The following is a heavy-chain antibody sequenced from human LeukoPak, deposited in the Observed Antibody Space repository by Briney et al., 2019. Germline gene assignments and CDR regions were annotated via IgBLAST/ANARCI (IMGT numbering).Heavy chain of an antibody. CDR3: ADSYDSDAFYI. Sequence: ASVKVSCKASGYTFTSHGISWVRQAPGQGLEWMGWISAYNGNTNYAQKLQGRVTMTTDTSTSTAYMEVRSLRSDDPAVYYWADSYDSDAFYIWGQGTMGTVSS. D-gene: IGHD3-22*01. V-gene: IGHV1-18*01. CDR1: GYTFTSHG. CDR2: ISAYNGNT. J-gene: IGHJ3*02.